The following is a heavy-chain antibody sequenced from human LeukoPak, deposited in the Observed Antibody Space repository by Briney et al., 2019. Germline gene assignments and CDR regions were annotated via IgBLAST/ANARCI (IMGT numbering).Heavy chain of an antibody. J-gene: IGHJ4*02. CDR1: GFTVSNNY. D-gene: IGHD3-22*01. CDR3: ARVGHSFDSSGYYLDY. CDR2: IYDGGDT. V-gene: IGHV3-53*01. Sequence: GGSLRLSCAASGFTVSNNYMTWVRQAPGKGLEWVSHIYDGGDTNYADSVKGRFTISRDNSKNTLYLQMNSLRAEDTAVYYCARVGHSFDSSGYYLDYWGQGTLVTVSS.